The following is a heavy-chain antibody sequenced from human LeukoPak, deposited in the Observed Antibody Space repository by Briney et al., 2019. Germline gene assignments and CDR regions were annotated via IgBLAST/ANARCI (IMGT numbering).Heavy chain of an antibody. CDR1: GGSISSYY. V-gene: IGHV4-59*01. Sequence: SETLSLTCTVSGGSISSYYWSWIRQPPGKGREWIGYIYYSGSTNYNPSLKSRVTISVDTSKNQFSLKLSSVTAADTAVYYCARVRTGVDYYYGMDVWGKGTTVTVSS. CDR3: ARVRTGVDYYYGMDV. CDR2: IYYSGST. D-gene: IGHD7-27*01. J-gene: IGHJ6*04.